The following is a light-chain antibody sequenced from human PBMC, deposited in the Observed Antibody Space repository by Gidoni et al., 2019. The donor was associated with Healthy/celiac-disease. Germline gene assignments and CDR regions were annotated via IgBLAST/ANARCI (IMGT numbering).Light chain of an antibody. CDR2: GAS. V-gene: IGKV3-15*01. Sequence: SATLPCRASQRVSSDVAWYQKKPGQAPRLLIYGASTRATGIPARFSGSGSGTEFTLTSSRLQSEDFAVYYCQQYNNWPETFGQGTKLEIK. J-gene: IGKJ2*01. CDR1: QRVSSD. CDR3: QQYNNWPET.